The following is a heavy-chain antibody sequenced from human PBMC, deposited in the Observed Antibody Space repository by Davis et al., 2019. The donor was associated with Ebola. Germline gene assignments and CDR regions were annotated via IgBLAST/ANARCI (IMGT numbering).Heavy chain of an antibody. CDR3: ARDATYYFDSSGYYIAPNDAFDI. V-gene: IGHV3-48*01. Sequence: GGSLRLSCAASGFTFSSYSMNWVRQAPGKGLEWVSYISSSSSTIYYADSVKGRFTISRDNSKNTLYLQMNSLRAEDTAVYYCARDATYYFDSSGYYIAPNDAFDIWGQGTMVTVSS. CDR2: ISSSSSTI. CDR1: GFTFSSYS. J-gene: IGHJ3*02. D-gene: IGHD3-22*01.